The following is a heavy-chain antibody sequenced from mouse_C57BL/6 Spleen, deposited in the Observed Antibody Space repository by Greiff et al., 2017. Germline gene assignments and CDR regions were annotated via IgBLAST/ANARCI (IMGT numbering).Heavy chain of an antibody. J-gene: IGHJ3*01. CDR1: GYAFSSSW. D-gene: IGHD1-1*01. V-gene: IGHV1-82*01. Sequence: VQLQQSGPELVKPGASVKISCKASGYAFSSSWMNWVKQRPGKGLEWIGRIYPGDGDTNYNGQFKGKATLTADKSSSTAYMKLSSLTSEDSAVYFCARWITTVETFAYWGQGTLVTVSA. CDR2: IYPGDGDT. CDR3: ARWITTVETFAY.